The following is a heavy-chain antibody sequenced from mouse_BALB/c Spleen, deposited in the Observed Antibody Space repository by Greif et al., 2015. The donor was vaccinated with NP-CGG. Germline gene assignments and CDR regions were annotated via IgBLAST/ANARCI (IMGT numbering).Heavy chain of an antibody. CDR1: GFTFSSYG. V-gene: IGHV5-6-3*01. D-gene: IGHD2-14*01. CDR2: INSNGGST. J-gene: IGHJ4*01. Sequence: EVMLVESGGGLVQPGGSLKLSCAASGFTFSSYGMSWVRQTPDKRLELVATINSNGGSTYYPDSVKGRFTISRDNAKNTLYLQMSSLKSEDTAMYYCARDRYDAMDYWGQGTSVTVSS. CDR3: ARDRYDAMDY.